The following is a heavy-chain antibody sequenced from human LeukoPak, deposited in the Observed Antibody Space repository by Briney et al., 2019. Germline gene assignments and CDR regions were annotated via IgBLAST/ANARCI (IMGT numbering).Heavy chain of an antibody. J-gene: IGHJ6*03. CDR1: GYTLTSYP. Sequence: ASVKVSCKASGYTLTSYPMIWVRQAPGQGLEWMGWINTNTGNPTYAQGFTGRFVLSVDTSVSTAYLQISSLKAEDTAVYYCAREYYYYMDVWGKGTTVTVSS. CDR2: INTNTGNP. CDR3: AREYYYYMDV. V-gene: IGHV7-4-1*02.